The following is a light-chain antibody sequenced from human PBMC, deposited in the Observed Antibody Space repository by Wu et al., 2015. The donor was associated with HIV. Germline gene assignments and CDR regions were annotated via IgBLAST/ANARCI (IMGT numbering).Light chain of an antibody. CDR3: QQVSEYPYT. CDR2: SAS. J-gene: IGKJ2*01. V-gene: IGKV1-9*01. Sequence: XIHLTQSPSFLSASIGDRVTISCRANQDIRSSLAWYQQRSGQVPRLLIYSASTLQHGAPARFSGGGSGTEFTLTINSLQPEDFASYYCQQVSEYPYTFGQGTNVDLK. CDR1: QDIRSS.